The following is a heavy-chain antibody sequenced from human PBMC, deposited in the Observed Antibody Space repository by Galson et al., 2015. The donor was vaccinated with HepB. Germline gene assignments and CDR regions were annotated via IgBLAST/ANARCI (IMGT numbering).Heavy chain of an antibody. CDR1: GFPFSNYA. D-gene: IGHD3-10*01. Sequence: SLRLSCAASGFPFSNYAMSWVRQAPGKGLEWVTTITGSSDTTSYADSVKGRFTISRDNSKNTLYLQMNSLRAEDTAIYYCVNRRVDIRGVWDQGTLVTVSS. V-gene: IGHV3-23*01. CDR2: ITGSSDTT. CDR3: VNRRVDIRGV. J-gene: IGHJ4*02.